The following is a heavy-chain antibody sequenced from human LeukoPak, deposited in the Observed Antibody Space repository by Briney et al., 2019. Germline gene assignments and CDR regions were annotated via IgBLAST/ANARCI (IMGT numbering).Heavy chain of an antibody. J-gene: IGHJ3*02. CDR2: ISSSATNI. V-gene: IGHV3-48*03. CDR3: AKEGSYDALDI. Sequence: GGSLRLSCAASGFSFSSYEMNWVRLAPGKGLEWVSHISSSATNIYYADSVKGRFTISRDNAKNSLYLQTNSLRAEDTAVYYCAKEGSYDALDIWGQGAMVTVSS. D-gene: IGHD1-26*01. CDR1: GFSFSSYE.